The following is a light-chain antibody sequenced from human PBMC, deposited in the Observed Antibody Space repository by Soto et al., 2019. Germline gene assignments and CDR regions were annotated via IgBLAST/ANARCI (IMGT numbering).Light chain of an antibody. CDR2: AAS. Sequence: DIQMTQSPSSLSASGGDRVTITCRASQAVNTYLAWYQQKPGRAPKLLIYAASTLQSGVPSRFSGGGSGTDFTLTISSLQPEDVATYYCQKYNNGPPATFGPGTKV. J-gene: IGKJ3*01. V-gene: IGKV1-27*01. CDR1: QAVNTY. CDR3: QKYNNGPPAT.